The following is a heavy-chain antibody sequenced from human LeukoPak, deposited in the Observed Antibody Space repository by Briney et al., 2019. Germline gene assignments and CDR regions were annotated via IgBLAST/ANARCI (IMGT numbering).Heavy chain of an antibody. CDR3: ARDHFDY. J-gene: IGHJ4*02. CDR2: IRSDGSDT. Sequence: GGSLRLSCAASGFTFSDTWMHWVRQAPGEGLVWVSRIRSDGSDTRYAESVKGRFTISRDNAKNSLYLQMNSLRAEDTAVYYCARDHFDYWGQGTLVTVSS. CDR1: GFTFSDTW. V-gene: IGHV3-74*01.